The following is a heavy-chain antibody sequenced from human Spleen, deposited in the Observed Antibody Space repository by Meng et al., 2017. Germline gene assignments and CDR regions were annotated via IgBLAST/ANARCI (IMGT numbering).Heavy chain of an antibody. CDR3: ARGIVGATNWFDP. Sequence: QVQLKQWGAGLLKPSETLSLTCVVSGGSFSDYYWSWIRQPPGKGLEWIGEINHSGSTNYNPSLKSRVTISVDTSKNQFSLKLSSVTAADTAVYYCARGIVGATNWFDPWGQGTLVTVSS. V-gene: IGHV4-34*01. CDR1: GGSFSDYY. D-gene: IGHD1-26*01. J-gene: IGHJ5*02. CDR2: INHSGST.